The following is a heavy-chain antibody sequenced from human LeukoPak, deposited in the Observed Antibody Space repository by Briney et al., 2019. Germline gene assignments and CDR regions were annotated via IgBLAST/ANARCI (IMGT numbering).Heavy chain of an antibody. Sequence: GGSLSLARAASGFTVSDYGMHWVRQAPGKGLDWVAVISYDGSNNYYADSVEGRFTISRDNAKHSLYMQMNSLPARDTAVYYCVRDPDALDYWGRGTLASVSS. CDR2: ISYDGSNN. CDR3: VRDPDALDY. CDR1: GFTVSDYG. J-gene: IGHJ4*02. V-gene: IGHV3-30*03.